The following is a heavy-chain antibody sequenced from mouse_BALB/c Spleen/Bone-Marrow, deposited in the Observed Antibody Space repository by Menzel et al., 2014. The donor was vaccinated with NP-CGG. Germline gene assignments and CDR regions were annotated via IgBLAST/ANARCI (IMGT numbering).Heavy chain of an antibody. CDR3: ARFPMDY. CDR1: GFTFTDYY. Sequence: EVMLVESGGGLVQPGGSLRLSCTTSGFTFTDYYMSWVRQPPGKALEWLAFIRNKAYGYTTEYSASVRGRFTISRDNSQSILYLQMNTLRAEDSATYYCARFPMDYWGQGTSVTVSS. V-gene: IGHV7-3*02. J-gene: IGHJ4*01. CDR2: IRNKAYGYTT.